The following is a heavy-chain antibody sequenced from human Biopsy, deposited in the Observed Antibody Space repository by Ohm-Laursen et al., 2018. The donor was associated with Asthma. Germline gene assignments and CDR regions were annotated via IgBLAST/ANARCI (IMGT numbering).Heavy chain of an antibody. CDR3: AAGRTSLQGESLI. D-gene: IGHD2/OR15-2a*01. Sequence: GASVKAFCNASGVALSGYTFEWVRQARGLGLEWIAWIVFASGATNYAQNFQDRLTVTRDMSAGSVSMELRGLSSTDTAVYYCAAGRTSLQGESLIWGQGTLVSVSS. CDR2: IVFASGAT. CDR1: GVALSGYT. J-gene: IGHJ4*01. V-gene: IGHV1-58*01.